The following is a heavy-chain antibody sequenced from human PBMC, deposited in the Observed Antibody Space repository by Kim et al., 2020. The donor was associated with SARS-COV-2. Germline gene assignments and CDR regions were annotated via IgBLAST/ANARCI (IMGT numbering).Heavy chain of an antibody. D-gene: IGHD3-22*01. J-gene: IGHJ4*02. Sequence: ASVKVSCKASGYTFTSYGISWVRQAPGQGLEWMGWISAYNGNTNYAQKLQGRVTMTTDTSTSTAYMELRSLRSDDTAVYYCARGFGYYYDSSGSQSYFDYWGQGTLVTVSS. CDR2: ISAYNGNT. CDR3: ARGFGYYYDSSGSQSYFDY. V-gene: IGHV1-18*01. CDR1: GYTFTSYG.